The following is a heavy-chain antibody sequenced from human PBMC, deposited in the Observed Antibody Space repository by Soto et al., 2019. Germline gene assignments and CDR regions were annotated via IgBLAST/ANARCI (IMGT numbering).Heavy chain of an antibody. J-gene: IGHJ4*02. V-gene: IGHV3-30*18. D-gene: IGHD1-7*01. CDR3: AKDRVGGTFYTPLAF. Sequence: VGSLRISCQASGFNFDNYGMHWVRQAPGKGLDWVAVITYDGSFQYYADSVKGRFTISRDNSKNTLSLHLNTLKPEDTAVYHCAKDRVGGTFYTPLAFWGQGTLVTVSS. CDR1: GFNFDNYG. CDR2: ITYDGSFQ.